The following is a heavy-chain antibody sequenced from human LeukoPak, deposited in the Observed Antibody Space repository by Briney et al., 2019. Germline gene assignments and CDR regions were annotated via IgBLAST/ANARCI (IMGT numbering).Heavy chain of an antibody. CDR3: ARVRDGYNPYYFDH. CDR2: IYYSGST. V-gene: IGHV4-59*01. D-gene: IGHD5-24*01. Sequence: SETLSLTCTVSGGSISSYYWSWIRQPPGKGLEWIGYIYYSGSTNYNPSLKSRVTISVDTSKNQFSLKLSSVTAADTAVYYCARVRDGYNPYYFDHWGQGTLVTVSS. J-gene: IGHJ4*02. CDR1: GGSISSYY.